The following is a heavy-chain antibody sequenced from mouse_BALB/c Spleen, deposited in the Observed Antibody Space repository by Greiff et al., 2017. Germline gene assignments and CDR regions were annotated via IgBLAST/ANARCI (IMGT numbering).Heavy chain of an antibody. J-gene: IGHJ3*01. CDR2: ILPGSGST. Sequence: QVQLQQSGAELMKPGASVKISCKATGYTFSSYWIEWVKQRPGHGLEWIGEILPGSGSTNYNEKFKGKATFTADTSSNTAYMQLSSLTSEDSAVYYCARPHYYGGSYPFAYWGQGTLVTVSA. CDR1: GYTFSSYW. V-gene: IGHV1-9*01. CDR3: ARPHYYGGSYPFAY. D-gene: IGHD1-1*01.